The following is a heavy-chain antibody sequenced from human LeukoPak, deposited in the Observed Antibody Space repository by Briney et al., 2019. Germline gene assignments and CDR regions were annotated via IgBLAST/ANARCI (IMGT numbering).Heavy chain of an antibody. CDR3: VREVGANPDYYFDH. CDR2: TKQDGSEK. D-gene: IGHD1-26*01. Sequence: GGSLRLSCAASGFSFSSYWMSWVRQAPGKGLEWVANTKQDGSEKYYVDSVKGRFTISRDNDKNLLYLQMDSLRAEDTAVYYCVREVGANPDYYFDHWGQGTLVTVFS. CDR1: GFSFSSYW. J-gene: IGHJ4*02. V-gene: IGHV3-7*01.